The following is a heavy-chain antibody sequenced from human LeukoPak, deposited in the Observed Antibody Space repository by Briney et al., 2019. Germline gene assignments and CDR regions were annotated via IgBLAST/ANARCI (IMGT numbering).Heavy chain of an antibody. CDR2: IYASGTT. CDR3: ASVWDDAFDI. J-gene: IGHJ3*02. Sequence: SSETLSLTCTVSGVSIGSASYYWSWIRQPAGKGLEWIVRIYASGTTNYNPSLKSRVTISVDTSKNQFSLKLSSVTAADTAVYFCASVWDDAFDIWGQGTMVTVSS. D-gene: IGHD1-26*01. V-gene: IGHV4-61*02. CDR1: GVSIGSASYY.